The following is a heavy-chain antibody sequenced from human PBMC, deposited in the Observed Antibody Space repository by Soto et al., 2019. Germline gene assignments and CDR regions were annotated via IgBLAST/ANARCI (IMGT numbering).Heavy chain of an antibody. CDR2: ISYDGSNK. V-gene: IGHV3-30*18. J-gene: IGHJ6*02. D-gene: IGHD3-9*01. Sequence: SLRLSCAASGFTFSSYGMHWVRQAPGKGLEWVAVISYDGSNKYYVDSVKGRFTISRDNSKNTLYLQMNSLRAEDTAVYYCAKDSEVGSLRYFDWLDYYYYGMDVWGQGTTVTVSS. CDR3: AKDSEVGSLRYFDWLDYYYYGMDV. CDR1: GFTFSSYG.